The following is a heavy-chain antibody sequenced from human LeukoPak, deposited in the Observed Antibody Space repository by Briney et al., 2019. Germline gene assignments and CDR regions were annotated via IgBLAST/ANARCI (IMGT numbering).Heavy chain of an antibody. CDR1: GFTFSTYW. CDR2: INSDGSYT. D-gene: IGHD2-15*01. CDR3: ATELRESGASSRNAFDI. V-gene: IGHV3-74*01. J-gene: IGHJ3*02. Sequence: PGGSLRLSCTASGFTFSTYWMHWVRQAPGKGLVWVLLINSDGSYTDFADSVKGRFTISRDNAQSTLYLQMNSLRVEDTAVYYCATELRESGASSRNAFDIWGQGTVVSVSS.